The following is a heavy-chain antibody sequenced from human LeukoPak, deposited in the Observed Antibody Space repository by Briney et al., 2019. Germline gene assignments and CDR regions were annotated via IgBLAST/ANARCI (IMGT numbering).Heavy chain of an antibody. Sequence: GASVKVSCEASGYSFTSYDSSWVRQATGQGVEWMGWVNPNSGNTGYAQKFEGRVTMTRNTSISTAYMELSSLRSEDMAVYYCARGRSSSWYPRGFYGMDVWGQGTTVTVSS. CDR3: ARGRSSSWYPRGFYGMDV. CDR1: GYSFTSYD. V-gene: IGHV1-8*01. CDR2: VNPNSGNT. D-gene: IGHD6-13*01. J-gene: IGHJ6*02.